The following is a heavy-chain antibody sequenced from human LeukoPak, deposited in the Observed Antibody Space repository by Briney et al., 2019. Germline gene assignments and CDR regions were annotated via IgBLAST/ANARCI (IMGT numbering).Heavy chain of an antibody. Sequence: SVKVSCKASGYTFTGYYMHWVRQAPGQGLEWMGGIVPIFGTANYAQKFQGRVTITADESTSTAYMELSSLRSEDTAVYYCARDTNGYGSGSYYVSWFDPWGQGTLVTVSS. J-gene: IGHJ5*02. CDR3: ARDTNGYGSGSYYVSWFDP. CDR1: GYTFTGYY. V-gene: IGHV1-69*13. D-gene: IGHD3-10*01. CDR2: IVPIFGTA.